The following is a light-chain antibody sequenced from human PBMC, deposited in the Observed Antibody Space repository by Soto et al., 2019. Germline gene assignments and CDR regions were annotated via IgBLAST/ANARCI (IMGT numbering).Light chain of an antibody. CDR1: QSISSW. CDR3: QQSYSTPAIT. V-gene: IGKV1-39*01. J-gene: IGKJ5*01. Sequence: DIQMTQSPSTLSASVGDRVTITCRASQSISSWLAWYQQKPGKAPKLLIYDASSLQSGVPSRFSGSGSGTDFTLTISSLQPEDFATYYCQQSYSTPAITFGKGTRLVIK. CDR2: DAS.